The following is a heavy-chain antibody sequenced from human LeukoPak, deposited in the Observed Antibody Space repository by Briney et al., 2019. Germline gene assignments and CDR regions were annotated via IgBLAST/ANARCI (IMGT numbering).Heavy chain of an antibody. D-gene: IGHD3-10*01. Sequence: GGSLRLSCAASGFLFSSYWMSWVRQAPGKGLEWVANIKHDGSDKYYVDSVTGRFTISRDNAKNSLYLQMNSLRAEDTAVYYCARRSSGVRGVIIRPWYFDLWGRGTLVTVSS. CDR2: IKHDGSDK. V-gene: IGHV3-7*01. CDR3: ARRSSGVRGVIIRPWYFDL. CDR1: GFLFSSYW. J-gene: IGHJ2*01.